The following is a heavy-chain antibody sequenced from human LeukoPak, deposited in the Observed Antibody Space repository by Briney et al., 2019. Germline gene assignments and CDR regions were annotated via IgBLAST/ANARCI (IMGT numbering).Heavy chain of an antibody. CDR2: IYTSGST. V-gene: IGHV4-61*02. D-gene: IGHD4-11*01. CDR3: TTSNSGSHYYGMDV. J-gene: IGHJ6*02. CDR1: GGSISSGSSY. Sequence: PSETLSLTCTVSGGSISSGSSYWSWVRQPAGKGLEWIGRIYTSGSTNYNPSLKSRVTISVDTSKNQFSLKLSSVTAADTAVYYCTTSNSGSHYYGMDVWGQGITVTVSS.